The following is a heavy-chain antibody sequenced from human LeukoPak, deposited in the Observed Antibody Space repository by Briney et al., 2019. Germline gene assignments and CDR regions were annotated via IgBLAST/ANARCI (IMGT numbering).Heavy chain of an antibody. CDR3: VKGVQYSGSYYTFDY. CDR1: GFTFSSYA. D-gene: IGHD1-26*01. Sequence: GGSLRLSCSASGFTFSSYAMHWVRQAPGKGLEYVSAISSNGGSTYYADSVKGRFTISRDNSKNTLYLQMSSLRAEDTAIYYCVKGVQYSGSYYTFDYWGQGTLVTVSS. CDR2: ISSNGGST. J-gene: IGHJ4*02. V-gene: IGHV3-64D*09.